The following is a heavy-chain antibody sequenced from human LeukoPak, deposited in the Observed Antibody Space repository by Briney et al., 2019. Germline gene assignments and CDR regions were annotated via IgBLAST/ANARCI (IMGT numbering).Heavy chain of an antibody. J-gene: IGHJ5*02. V-gene: IGHV1-18*01. CDR2: ISAYNGNT. CDR1: GYTFTSYG. Sequence: GASVKVSCKASGYTFTSYGVSWVRQAPGQGLEWMGWISAYNGNTNYAQKLQGRVTTTTDTSTSTAYMELRSLRSDDTAVYYCARANYYGSGPRWFDPWGQGTLVTVSS. CDR3: ARANYYGSGPRWFDP. D-gene: IGHD3-10*01.